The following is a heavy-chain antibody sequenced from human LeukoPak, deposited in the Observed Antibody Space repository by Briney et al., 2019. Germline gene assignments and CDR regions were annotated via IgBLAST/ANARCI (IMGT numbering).Heavy chain of an antibody. CDR1: GFTFSSYG. Sequence: PGGSLRLSCAASGFTFSSYGMHWVRQAPGKGLEWVAVISYDGSNKYYADSVKGRFTISRDNSKNTLYLQMNSLRADDTAVYYCAKDRNYDYGDYEIYFDYWGQGTLVTVSS. J-gene: IGHJ4*02. D-gene: IGHD4-17*01. CDR2: ISYDGSNK. V-gene: IGHV3-30*18. CDR3: AKDRNYDYGDYEIYFDY.